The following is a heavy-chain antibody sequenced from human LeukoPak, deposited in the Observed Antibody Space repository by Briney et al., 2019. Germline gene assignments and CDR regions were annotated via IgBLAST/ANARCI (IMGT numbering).Heavy chain of an antibody. Sequence: GESLKISCKGSGYSFTSYWIGWVRQMPGKGLGWMGIIYPGDSDTRYSPSFQGQVTISADKSISTAYLQWSSLKASDTAMYYCARLNYSSSWYPGYFQHWGQGTLVTVSS. V-gene: IGHV5-51*01. CDR3: ARLNYSSSWYPGYFQH. CDR1: GYSFTSYW. J-gene: IGHJ1*01. CDR2: IYPGDSDT. D-gene: IGHD6-13*01.